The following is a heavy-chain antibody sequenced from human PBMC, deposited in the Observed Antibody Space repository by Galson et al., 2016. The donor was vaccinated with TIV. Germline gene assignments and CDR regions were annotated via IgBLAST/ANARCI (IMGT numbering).Heavy chain of an antibody. V-gene: IGHV3-30*03. Sequence: SLRLSCAASGFTFSSYGLHWVRQAPGKGLEWVAFISYDGSDKNYAEALKGRFTISRDKSKNTLYLQMNSLRAEDTALYYCARVDKSYNMDVWGKGTTVTVSS. CDR2: ISYDGSDK. CDR3: ARVDKSYNMDV. J-gene: IGHJ6*03. D-gene: IGHD2-2*03. CDR1: GFTFSSYG.